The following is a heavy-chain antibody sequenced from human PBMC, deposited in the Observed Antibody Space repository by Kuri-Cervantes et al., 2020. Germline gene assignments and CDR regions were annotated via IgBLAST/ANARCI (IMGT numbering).Heavy chain of an antibody. CDR2: MNPNSGNT. Sequence: GESLKISCKGSGYSFTSYWIGWVRQATGQGLEWLGWMNPNSGNTGYAQKFQGRVAMTRNTSISTAYMELSSLRSEDTAVYYCARGPLGYSYVDYWGQGTLVTVSS. CDR3: ARGPLGYSYVDY. V-gene: IGHV1-8*02. CDR1: GYSFTSYW. D-gene: IGHD5-18*01. J-gene: IGHJ4*02.